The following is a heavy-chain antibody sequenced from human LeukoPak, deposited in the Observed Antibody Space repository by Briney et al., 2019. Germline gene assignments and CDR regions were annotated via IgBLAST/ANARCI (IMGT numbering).Heavy chain of an antibody. V-gene: IGHV3-74*01. CDR3: ARAPSEVGGYYPEYFRH. J-gene: IGHJ1*01. D-gene: IGHD3-22*01. CDR1: GFTFSRYW. Sequence: GGSLRLSCEASGFTFSRYWMHWVRQAPGKGRVWVSRIKSDGKTNYADSVKGRFTISRDNAKNTVPLQMDSLRAEDTGVYYCARAPSEVGGYYPEYFRHWGQGTLVTVSS. CDR2: IKSDGKT.